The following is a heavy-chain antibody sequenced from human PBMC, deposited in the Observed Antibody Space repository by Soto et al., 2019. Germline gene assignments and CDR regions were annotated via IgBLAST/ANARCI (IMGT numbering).Heavy chain of an antibody. CDR1: GGTFSSYA. J-gene: IGHJ6*04. CDR3: ARATYCGGDCYSSYYYGMDV. V-gene: IGHV1-69*13. CDR2: IIPIFGTA. Sequence: SVKVSCKASGGTFSSYAISWVRQAPGQGLEWMGGIIPIFGTANYAQKFQGRVTITADESTSTAYMELSSLRSEDTAVYYCARATYCGGDCYSSYYYGMDVWGKGTTVTVSS. D-gene: IGHD2-21*02.